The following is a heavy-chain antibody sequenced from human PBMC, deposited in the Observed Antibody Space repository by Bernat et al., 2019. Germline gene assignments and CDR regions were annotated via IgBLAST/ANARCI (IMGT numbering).Heavy chain of an antibody. V-gene: IGHV4-38-2*02. CDR1: GYSISSGYY. J-gene: IGHJ5*02. Sequence: QVQLQESGPGLVKPSETLSLTCAVSGYSISSGYYWGWIRQPPGKGLEWIGSIYHSGSTYYNPSLKSRVTISVDTSKNQFSLKLSSVTAADTAVYYCARDEGGVTGTTSVDPWGQGTLVTVPS. CDR2: IYHSGST. D-gene: IGHD1-7*01. CDR3: ARDEGGVTGTTSVDP.